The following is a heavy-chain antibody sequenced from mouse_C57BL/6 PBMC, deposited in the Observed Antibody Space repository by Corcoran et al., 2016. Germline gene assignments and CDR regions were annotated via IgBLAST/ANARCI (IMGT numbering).Heavy chain of an antibody. CDR2: INPYNGGT. CDR3: ARGLIRYPKKHLEY. D-gene: IGHD1-1*01. Sequence: EVQLQQSGPVLVKPGASVKMSCKASGYTFTDYYMNWVTQSHGKRLEWIGVINPYNGGTSYNQKFKGKATLTVDKSSSTAYMELNSLTSEDSAGYYLARGLIRYPKKHLEYWGQGNTLTVS. V-gene: IGHV1-19*01. CDR1: GYTFTDYY. J-gene: IGHJ2*01.